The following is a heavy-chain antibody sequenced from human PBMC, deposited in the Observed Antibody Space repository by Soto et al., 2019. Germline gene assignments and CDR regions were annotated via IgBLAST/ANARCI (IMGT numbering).Heavy chain of an antibody. CDR1: GFTFSSYS. CDR3: ARDRDTSYDFWSGYGGVDYYYGMDV. Sequence: GSLRLSCAASGFTFSSYSMNWVRQAPGKGLEWVSSISSSSSYIYYADSVKGRFTISRDNAKNSLYLQMNSLRAEDTAVYYCARDRDTSYDFWSGYGGVDYYYGMDVWGQGTTVTVSS. J-gene: IGHJ6*02. D-gene: IGHD3-3*01. V-gene: IGHV3-21*01. CDR2: ISSSSSYI.